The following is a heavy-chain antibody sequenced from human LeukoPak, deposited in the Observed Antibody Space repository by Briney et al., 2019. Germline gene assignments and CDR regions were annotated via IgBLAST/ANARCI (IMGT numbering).Heavy chain of an antibody. CDR2: INHSGST. CDR3: ARTRLGGKAYFDY. CDR1: GGSFSGYY. Sequence: SETLSLTCAVYGGSFSGYYWSWIRQPPGKGLEWIGEINHSGSTNYNPSLKSRVTISVDTSKNQFSLKLSSVTAADTAVYYCARTRLGGKAYFDYWGQGTLVTVSS. D-gene: IGHD4-23*01. J-gene: IGHJ4*02. V-gene: IGHV4-34*01.